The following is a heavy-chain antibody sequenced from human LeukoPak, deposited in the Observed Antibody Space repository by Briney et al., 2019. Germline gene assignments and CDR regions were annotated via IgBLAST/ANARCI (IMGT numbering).Heavy chain of an antibody. J-gene: IGHJ6*03. Sequence: SDTLSLTCSLSGRSISSNRYYWGGTRPPPGKGLEWIGSIYYRGSTYYNPSHKTRHTIPVDTPKNQYSLKLSSVTAADTAAYYCARRFGRKFGERFYYYQYMDVWGKGTTVTISS. CDR2: IYYRGST. V-gene: IGHV4-39*07. CDR3: ARRFGRKFGERFYYYQYMDV. CDR1: GRSISSNRYY. D-gene: IGHD3-10*01.